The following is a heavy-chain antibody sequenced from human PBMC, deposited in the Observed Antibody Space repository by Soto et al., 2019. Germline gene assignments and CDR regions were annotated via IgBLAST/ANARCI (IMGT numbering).Heavy chain of an antibody. CDR1: GYTFTTYE. J-gene: IGHJ6*02. CDR3: ARVGGQLFGDHGMDV. V-gene: IGHV1-8*01. CDR2: MSPSSGNT. D-gene: IGHD3-10*01. Sequence: QVQLVQSGAEVKKPGASVKVSCKASGYTFTTYEINWVRQVPGQELEWMGWMSPSSGNTGYVDQFRGRVTMTSNTSMTTAYMELSSLRSEDTAVYYCARVGGQLFGDHGMDVWGQGTTVTVSS.